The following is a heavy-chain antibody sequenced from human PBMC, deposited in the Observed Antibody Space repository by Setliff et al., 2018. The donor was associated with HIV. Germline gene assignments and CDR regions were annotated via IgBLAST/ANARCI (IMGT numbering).Heavy chain of an antibody. V-gene: IGHV3-7*03. CDR1: GFTFNNYA. CDR3: ARVVDTSGGYFTDAFDI. Sequence: PGGSLRLSCAASGFTFNNYAMAWVRQAPGKGLEWVANIEQDGSEKYYVDSVKGRFTISRDNTKNSLYLQMDSLRAEDTAVYYCARVVDTSGGYFTDAFDIWGQGTMVTVSS. J-gene: IGHJ3*02. D-gene: IGHD3-10*01. CDR2: IEQDGSEK.